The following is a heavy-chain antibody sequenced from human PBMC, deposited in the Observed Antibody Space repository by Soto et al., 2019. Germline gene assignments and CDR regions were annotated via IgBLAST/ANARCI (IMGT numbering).Heavy chain of an antibody. D-gene: IGHD5-18*01. CDR1: GGSISSGGYY. CDR2: IYYSGST. CDR3: ARDPTPATAVVTGYGMDV. J-gene: IGHJ6*02. V-gene: IGHV4-31*03. Sequence: QVQLQESGPGLVKPSQTLSLTCTVSGGSISSGGYYWSWIRQHPGKGLEWIGYIYYSGSTYYNPSTISRVNSSVDSSNNRFSLKLSSVTAADTAVYYCARDPTPATAVVTGYGMDVWGQGSTVTVSS.